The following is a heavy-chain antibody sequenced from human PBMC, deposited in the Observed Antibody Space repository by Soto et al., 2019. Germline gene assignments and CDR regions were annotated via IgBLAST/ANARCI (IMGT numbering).Heavy chain of an antibody. Sequence: QVQLVQSGAEVKKPGASVKVSCKASGYTFTSYDINWVRQATGQGLEWMGWMNPNSGNTDYAQKFQGRVTMARNTSLSTAYMELSSLRSEDTAGYYCASLAGGAFDYYGMDVWGQGSTVTVSS. CDR2: MNPNSGNT. CDR3: ASLAGGAFDYYGMDV. V-gene: IGHV1-8*01. D-gene: IGHD6-25*01. CDR1: GYTFTSYD. J-gene: IGHJ6*02.